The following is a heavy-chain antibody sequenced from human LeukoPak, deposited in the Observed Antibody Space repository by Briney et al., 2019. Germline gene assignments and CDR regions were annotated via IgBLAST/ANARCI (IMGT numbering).Heavy chain of an antibody. J-gene: IGHJ4*02. CDR1: GGSISTYY. CDR3: ARGTLSSSWYEYFDY. CDR2: IYTSGNT. Sequence: SETLSLTCTVSGGSISTYYWSWIWQPAGKGLEWIGRIYTSGNTNYNPSLKSRVTMSVDTSKNQFSLKLNSVTAADTAVYYCARGTLSSSWYEYFDYWGQGTLVTVSS. V-gene: IGHV4-4*07. D-gene: IGHD6-13*01.